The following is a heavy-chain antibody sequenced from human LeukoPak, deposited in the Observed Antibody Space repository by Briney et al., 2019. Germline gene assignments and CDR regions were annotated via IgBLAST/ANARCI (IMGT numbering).Heavy chain of an antibody. J-gene: IGHJ6*02. CDR3: AKDNGGGSYSYYYGMDV. Sequence: PGRSLRLSCAASGFTFDDYAMHWVRQAPGKGLEWVSGISWNSGSIGYADSVKGRFTISRDNAKNSLYLQMNSLRAEDTALYYCAKDNGGGSYSYYYGMDVWGQGTTVTVSS. D-gene: IGHD1-26*01. CDR2: ISWNSGSI. V-gene: IGHV3-9*01. CDR1: GFTFDDYA.